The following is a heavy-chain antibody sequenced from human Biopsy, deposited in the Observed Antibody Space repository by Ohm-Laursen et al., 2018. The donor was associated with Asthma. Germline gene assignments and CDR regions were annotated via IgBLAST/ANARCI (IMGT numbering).Heavy chain of an antibody. V-gene: IGHV3-30-3*01. CDR1: GFTFSSYA. CDR3: AREGIAVAHFDF. D-gene: IGHD6-19*01. Sequence: SLRLSCAAFGFTFSSYAMHWVRQAPGKGLEWVAVISYDGSNKYYADSVKGRFTISRDNSKNTLYLQMNSLRAEDTAVYYCAREGIAVAHFDFWGQGTLVTVSS. J-gene: IGHJ4*02. CDR2: ISYDGSNK.